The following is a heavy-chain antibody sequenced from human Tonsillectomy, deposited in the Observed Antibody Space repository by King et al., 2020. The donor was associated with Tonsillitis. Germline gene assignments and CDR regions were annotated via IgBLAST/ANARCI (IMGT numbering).Heavy chain of an antibody. CDR3: ASYRSTWYFRGKETFDY. D-gene: IGHD6-13*01. Sequence: VQLVESGGGVVQPGRSLRLSCAASGFTFSNYGMHWVRQAPGKGLEWVVVISYDGSNKYYVDSVKGRFTISRDNSKKTLYLQMNSLRVEDTAVYYCASYRSTWYFRGKETFDYWGQGTLVTVSS. CDR1: GFTFSNYG. V-gene: IGHV3-30*03. CDR2: ISYDGSNK. J-gene: IGHJ4*02.